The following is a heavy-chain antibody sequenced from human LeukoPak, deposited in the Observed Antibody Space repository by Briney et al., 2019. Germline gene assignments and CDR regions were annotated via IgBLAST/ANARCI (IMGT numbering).Heavy chain of an antibody. CDR3: ARGAYCGGDCSSSDAFDI. J-gene: IGHJ3*02. Sequence: ASMKVSRKAFGYTFTNYGVSWVRQAPGQGLEWMGWISAYNGNTNYAQNIQGRVTMTTDTSTSTAYLELRSLRSDDTAVYYCARGAYCGGDCSSSDAFDIWGQGTTVSVSS. CDR1: GYTFTNYG. CDR2: ISAYNGNT. V-gene: IGHV1-18*01. D-gene: IGHD2-21*02.